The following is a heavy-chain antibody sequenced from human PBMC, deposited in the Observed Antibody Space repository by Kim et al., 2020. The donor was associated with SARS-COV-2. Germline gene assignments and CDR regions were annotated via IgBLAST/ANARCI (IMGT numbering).Heavy chain of an antibody. Sequence: GGSLRLSCAASGCTFSSYAMSWVRQAPGKGLEWVSAISGSGGSTYYADSVKGRFTISRDNSKNTLYLQMNSLRAEDTAVYYCAKDLGYYDSSGYYFEYFQHWGQGTLVTVSS. V-gene: IGHV3-23*01. D-gene: IGHD3-22*01. J-gene: IGHJ1*01. CDR2: ISGSGGST. CDR3: AKDLGYYDSSGYYFEYFQH. CDR1: GCTFSSYA.